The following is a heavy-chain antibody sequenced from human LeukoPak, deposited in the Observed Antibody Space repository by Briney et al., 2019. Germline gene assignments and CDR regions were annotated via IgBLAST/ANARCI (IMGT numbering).Heavy chain of an antibody. J-gene: IGHJ4*02. CDR1: GFIFSSYG. CDR2: IWYDGSNK. Sequence: PGRSLRLSCAASGFIFSSYGMHWVRQAPGKGLEWVAVIWYDGSNKYYADSVKDRFTISRDNSKNTLYLQMNSLRAEDTAVYYCARDPKQWPVRGAYYFDYWGQGTLVTVSS. V-gene: IGHV3-33*01. D-gene: IGHD6-19*01. CDR3: ARDPKQWPVRGAYYFDY.